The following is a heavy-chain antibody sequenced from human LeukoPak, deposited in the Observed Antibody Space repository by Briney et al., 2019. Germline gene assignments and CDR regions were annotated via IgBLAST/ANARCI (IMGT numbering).Heavy chain of an antibody. CDR2: ISFSGTTT. Sequence: GGSLRLSCAASGLTFSSYSMSWVRQAPGKGLEWVSGISFSGTTTYYADSVKGRFTVSRDNSKNTLYLQMDGLRAEDTAVYYCANDAWGNTFDPWGQGTLVTVSS. D-gene: IGHD7-27*01. CDR3: ANDAWGNTFDP. CDR1: GLTFSSYS. J-gene: IGHJ5*02. V-gene: IGHV3-23*01.